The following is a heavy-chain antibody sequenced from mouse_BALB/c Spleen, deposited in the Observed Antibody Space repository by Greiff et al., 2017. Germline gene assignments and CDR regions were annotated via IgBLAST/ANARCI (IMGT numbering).Heavy chain of an antibody. CDR3: ARATTATYFDV. Sequence: ESGPGLVKPSQSLSLTCSVPGYSITSGYYWKWIRQFPGNKLEWMGYISYDGSNNYNPSLKNRISITRDTSKNQFFLKLNSVTTEDTATYYCARATTATYFDVWGAGTTVTVSS. D-gene: IGHD1-2*01. CDR2: ISYDGSN. V-gene: IGHV3-6*02. J-gene: IGHJ1*01. CDR1: GYSITSGYY.